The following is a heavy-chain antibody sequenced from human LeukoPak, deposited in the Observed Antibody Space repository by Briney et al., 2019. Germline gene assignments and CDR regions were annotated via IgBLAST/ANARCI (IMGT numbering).Heavy chain of an antibody. V-gene: IGHV4-59*01. J-gene: IGHJ5*02. CDR1: GGSISSYY. CDR2: IYYSGST. D-gene: IGHD6-13*01. Sequence: PSETLSLTCTVSGGSISSYYWSWIRQPPGKGLEWIGYIYYSGSTNYNPSLKSRVTISVDTSKNQFSLKLSSVTAADTAVYYCAGDGTGYSSSYYWFDPWGQGTLVTVSS. CDR3: AGDGTGYSSSYYWFDP.